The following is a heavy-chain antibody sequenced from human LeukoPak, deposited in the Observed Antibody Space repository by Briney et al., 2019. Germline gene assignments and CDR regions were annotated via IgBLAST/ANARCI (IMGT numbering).Heavy chain of an antibody. CDR1: GFTFSSYA. CDR3: AKALEYCGGDCPDYYYYYMDV. V-gene: IGHV3-23*01. Sequence: GGSLRLSCAASGFTFSSYAMSWVRQAPGKGLEWVSAISGNGDSTYYADSVKGRFTISRDNSKNTLYLQMNSLRAEDTAVYYCAKALEYCGGDCPDYYYYYMDVWGKGTTVTVSS. D-gene: IGHD2-21*01. J-gene: IGHJ6*03. CDR2: ISGNGDST.